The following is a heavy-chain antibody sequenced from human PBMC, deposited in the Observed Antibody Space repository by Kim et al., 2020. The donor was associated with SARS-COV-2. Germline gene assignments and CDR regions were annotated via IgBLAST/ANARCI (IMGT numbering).Heavy chain of an antibody. CDR2: IYPGDSDT. J-gene: IGHJ4*02. V-gene: IGHV5-51*01. Sequence: GESLKISCKGSGYSFTSYWIGWVRQMPGKGLEWMGIIYPGDSDTRYSPSFQGQVTISADKSISTAYLQWSSLKASDTAMYYCARQEGRYYYDSSGYSYWGQGTLVTVSS. CDR3: ARQEGRYYYDSSGYSY. CDR1: GYSFTSYW. D-gene: IGHD3-22*01.